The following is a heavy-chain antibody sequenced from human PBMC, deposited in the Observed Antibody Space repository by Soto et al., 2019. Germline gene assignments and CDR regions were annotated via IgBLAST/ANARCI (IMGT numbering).Heavy chain of an antibody. CDR1: GFTFSSCA. CDR3: AKDQLDVVATSKDAFDV. D-gene: IGHD5-12*01. CDR2: TSGSGGST. Sequence: EVQLLESGGGLVQPGGSLRLSCAASGFTFSSCAMTWVRQAPGKGLEWVSATSGSGGSTYYADSVKGRFTISRDNSKNTLYLQMNSLRAEDTAVYYCAKDQLDVVATSKDAFDVWGQGTMVAVSS. V-gene: IGHV3-23*01. J-gene: IGHJ3*01.